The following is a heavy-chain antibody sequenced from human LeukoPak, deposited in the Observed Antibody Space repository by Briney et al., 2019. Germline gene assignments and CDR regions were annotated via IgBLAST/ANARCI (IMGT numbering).Heavy chain of an antibody. V-gene: IGHV4-59*01. Sequence: SETLSLTCTVSGGSISSYYWSWIRQPPGKGLEWIGYIYYSGSTNYNPSLKSRVTISVDTPKNQFSLKLSSVTAADTAVYYCARVFSPYVAARFDYWGQGTLVTVSS. CDR1: GGSISSYY. CDR2: IYYSGST. D-gene: IGHD6-6*01. CDR3: ARVFSPYVAARFDY. J-gene: IGHJ4*02.